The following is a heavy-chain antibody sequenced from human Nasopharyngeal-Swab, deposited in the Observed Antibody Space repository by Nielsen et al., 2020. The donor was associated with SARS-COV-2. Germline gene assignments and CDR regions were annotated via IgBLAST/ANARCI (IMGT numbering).Heavy chain of an antibody. V-gene: IGHV1-18*01. CDR3: ARDPDDSSGYYQTRRGWFDP. CDR2: ISAYNGNT. D-gene: IGHD3-22*01. J-gene: IGHJ5*02. Sequence: ASVKVSCKASGYTFTSYGISWVRRAPGQGLEWMGWISAYNGNTNYAQKLQGRVTMTTDTSTSTAYMELRSLRSDDTAVYYCARDPDDSSGYYQTRRGWFDPWGQGTLVTVSS. CDR1: GYTFTSYG.